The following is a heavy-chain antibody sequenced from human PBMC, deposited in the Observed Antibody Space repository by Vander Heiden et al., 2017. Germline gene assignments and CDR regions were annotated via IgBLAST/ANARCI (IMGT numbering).Heavy chain of an antibody. V-gene: IGHV3-74*01. CDR3: VTGNSHAFDM. CDR1: GFTFSSYW. D-gene: IGHD2-8*02. CDR2: INSDGSST. Sequence: EVQLVESGGALVQPGGSLRLSCAASGFTFSSYWMHWVRQAPGKGLVWVSRINSDGSSTSYADSVKGRFTISRDNAKNTLYLQIKSLRAEDTAIYYCVTGNSHAFDMWGQGTMVTVSS. J-gene: IGHJ3*02.